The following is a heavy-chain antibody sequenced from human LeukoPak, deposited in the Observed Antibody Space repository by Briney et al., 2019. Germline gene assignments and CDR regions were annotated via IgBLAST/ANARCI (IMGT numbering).Heavy chain of an antibody. CDR1: GYSISSGYY. Sequence: SETLSLTCTVSGYSISSGYYWGWIRQPPGKGLEWIGSIYHSGSTYYNPSLKSRVTISVGTSKNQFSLKLSSVTAADTAVYYCARGITMVRGVSYNWFDPWGQGTLVTVSS. V-gene: IGHV4-38-2*02. CDR2: IYHSGST. J-gene: IGHJ5*02. CDR3: ARGITMVRGVSYNWFDP. D-gene: IGHD3-10*01.